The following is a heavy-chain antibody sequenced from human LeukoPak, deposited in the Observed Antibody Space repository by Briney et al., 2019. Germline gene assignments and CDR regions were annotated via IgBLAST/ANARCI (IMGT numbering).Heavy chain of an antibody. CDR3: ARQHGGNYLDF. CDR1: GVSISYNY. V-gene: IGHV4-59*01. D-gene: IGHD4-23*01. Sequence: SETLSLTCTVSGVSISYNYWSWIRQPPGKGLEWIGQIFYTGTTEYNPSLKSRVSMSLDTSKNQFSLRLSSVTAGDTAVYYCARQHGGNYLDFWGQGNLVTVSS. J-gene: IGHJ4*02. CDR2: IFYTGTT.